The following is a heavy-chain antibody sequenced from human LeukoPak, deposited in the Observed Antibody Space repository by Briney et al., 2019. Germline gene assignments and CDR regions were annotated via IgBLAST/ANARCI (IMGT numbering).Heavy chain of an antibody. D-gene: IGHD2-2*01. Sequence: PGGSLRLSCVASGFTFSTYSMSWVRQAPGKGLEWVANIKQDGSEKYYVDSVKGRFTISRDNAKNSLYLQMNSLRAEDTAVYYCARVEYQLLFDYWGQGTLVTVSS. CDR2: IKQDGSEK. V-gene: IGHV3-7*01. CDR3: ARVEYQLLFDY. CDR1: GFTFSTYS. J-gene: IGHJ4*02.